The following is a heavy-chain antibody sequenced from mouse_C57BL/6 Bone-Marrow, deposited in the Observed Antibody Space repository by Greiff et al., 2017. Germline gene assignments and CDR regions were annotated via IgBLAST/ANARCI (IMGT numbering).Heavy chain of an antibody. CDR3: TTGYYSNYVLFDY. J-gene: IGHJ2*01. D-gene: IGHD2-5*01. Sequence: VQLKESGAELVRPGASVKLSCTASGFNIKDDYMHWVKQRPEPGLEWIGWIDPENGDTEYASKFQGKATITADTSSNTAYLQLSSLTSEDTAVYYCTTGYYSNYVLFDYWGQGTTLTVSS. CDR1: GFNIKDDY. CDR2: IDPENGDT. V-gene: IGHV14-4*01.